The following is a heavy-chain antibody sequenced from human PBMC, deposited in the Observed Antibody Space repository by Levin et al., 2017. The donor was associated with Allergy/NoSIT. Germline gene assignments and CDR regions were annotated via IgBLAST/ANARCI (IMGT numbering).Heavy chain of an antibody. J-gene: IGHJ4*02. CDR3: ARDRTNYYGFLDY. V-gene: IGHV1-2*03. Sequence: LAASVKVSCKASGYTFVGYYMHWVRQAPGQGLEWMVWINPNSGGTNYAQKFQGRVTMTRDTSITTAYMELSALRSDDTAIYYCARDRTNYYGFLDYWGRGTLVTVSS. CDR1: GYTFVGYY. CDR2: INPNSGGT. D-gene: IGHD3-10*01.